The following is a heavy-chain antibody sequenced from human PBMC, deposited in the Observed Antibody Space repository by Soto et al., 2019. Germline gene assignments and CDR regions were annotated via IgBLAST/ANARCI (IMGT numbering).Heavy chain of an antibody. CDR1: GGSISSGGYY. J-gene: IGHJ4*02. CDR2: IYYSGST. Sequence: QVQLQESGPGLVKPSQTLSLTCTVSGGSISSGGYYWSWIRQHPGKGLEWIGYIYYSGSTYYNPSRKSRVTISVETSKNQFSLKLSSVTAADTAVYYCARGLYYYDSSGYYSHSLDYWGQGTLVTVSS. V-gene: IGHV4-31*03. CDR3: ARGLYYYDSSGYYSHSLDY. D-gene: IGHD3-22*01.